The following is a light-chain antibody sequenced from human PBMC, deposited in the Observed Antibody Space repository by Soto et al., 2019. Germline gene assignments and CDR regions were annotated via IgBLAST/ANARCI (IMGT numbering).Light chain of an antibody. J-gene: IGLJ3*02. CDR3: LLYYGGALV. Sequence: QTVVTQAPSLTVSPGGTVTLTCASSTGAVTSGYYPNWFQQRPGQAPRALIYSISNKHSWTPARFSGSLLGGKAALTLSGVQPEDEAEYYCLLYYGGALVFGGGTKLTVL. CDR1: TGAVTSGYY. V-gene: IGLV7-43*01. CDR2: SIS.